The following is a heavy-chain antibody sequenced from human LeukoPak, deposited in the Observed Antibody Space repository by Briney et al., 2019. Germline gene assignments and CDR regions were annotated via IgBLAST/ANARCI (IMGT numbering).Heavy chain of an antibody. V-gene: IGHV4-59*08. J-gene: IGHJ4*02. CDR1: GGTISSYY. CDR2: IPDSGST. CDR3: ARWYYSGWAFDY. Sequence: SETLSLICTVSGGTISSYYWNWIRQPPGKGLEWLGYIPDSGSTKYTPSLKSRAAISVDTSKHRFSLKLSSVTAADTAVYYCARWYYSGWAFDYWGQGTLVTVSS. D-gene: IGHD6-19*01.